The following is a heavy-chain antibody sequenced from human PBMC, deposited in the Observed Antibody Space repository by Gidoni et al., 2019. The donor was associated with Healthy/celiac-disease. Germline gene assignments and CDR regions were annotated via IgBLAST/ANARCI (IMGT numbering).Heavy chain of an antibody. Sequence: EVQLVESGGGEVQPGGSLRLSCAASGFTFDDYAMHWVRQAPGKGLEWVSLISWDGGSTYYADSVKGRFTISRDNSKNSLYLQMNSLRTEDTALYYCAKDWSDADTAMVKDWGQGTLVTVSS. CDR2: ISWDGGST. J-gene: IGHJ4*02. D-gene: IGHD5-18*01. V-gene: IGHV3-43*02. CDR1: GFTFDDYA. CDR3: AKDWSDADTAMVKD.